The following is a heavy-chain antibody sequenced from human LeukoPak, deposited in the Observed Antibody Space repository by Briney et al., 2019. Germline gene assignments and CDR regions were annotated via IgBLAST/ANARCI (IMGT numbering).Heavy chain of an antibody. CDR1: GGTFSSYA. V-gene: IGHV1-69*13. D-gene: IGHD6-13*01. CDR3: ARERDSSSWPDAFDI. J-gene: IGHJ3*02. Sequence: SVKVSCKASGGTFSSYAISWVRQAPGQGLEWMGGIIPIFGTANYAQKFQGRVTITADESTSTAYMELSSLRSEDTAVYYCARERDSSSWPDAFDIWGQGTMVTVSS. CDR2: IIPIFGTA.